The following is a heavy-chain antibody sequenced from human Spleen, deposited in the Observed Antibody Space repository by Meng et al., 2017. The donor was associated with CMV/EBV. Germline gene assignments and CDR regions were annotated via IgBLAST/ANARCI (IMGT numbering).Heavy chain of an antibody. Sequence: GGSLRLSCAASGFTFSDHYMDWVRQAPGKGLEWVGRTRNKANSYTTEYAASVKGRFTISRDDSKNSLYLQMNSLKTEDTAVYYCAVLIVGATYWGQGTLVTVSS. CDR3: AVLIVGATY. V-gene: IGHV3-72*01. J-gene: IGHJ4*02. D-gene: IGHD1-26*01. CDR1: GFTFSDHY. CDR2: TRNKANSYTT.